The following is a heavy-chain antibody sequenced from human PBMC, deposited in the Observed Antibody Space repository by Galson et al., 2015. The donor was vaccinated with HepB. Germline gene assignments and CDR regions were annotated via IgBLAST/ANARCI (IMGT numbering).Heavy chain of an antibody. CDR3: ATAVSSSGWYYFDY. CDR1: GYTLTELS. V-gene: IGHV1-24*01. D-gene: IGHD6-19*01. Sequence: SVKVSCKVSGYTLTELSMHWVRQAPGKGLEWMGGFDPEDGETIYAQKFQGRVTMTEDTSTDTAYMELSSLRSEDTAVYYCATAVSSSGWYYFDYWGQGTLVTVSS. J-gene: IGHJ4*02. CDR2: FDPEDGET.